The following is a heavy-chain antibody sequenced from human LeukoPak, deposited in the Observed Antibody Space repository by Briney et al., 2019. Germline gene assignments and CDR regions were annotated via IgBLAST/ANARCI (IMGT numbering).Heavy chain of an antibody. CDR2: IKSKTDGGTT. V-gene: IGHV3-15*01. CDR1: GFTFSNAW. J-gene: IGHJ6*02. Sequence: GGSLRLSCAASGFTFSNAWMSWVRQAPGKGLEWVGRIKSKTDGGTTDYAAHVKGRFTISRDDSKNTLYLQMNSLKTEDTAVYYCTTDDYYYYGMDVWGQGTTATVSS. CDR3: TTDDYYYYGMDV.